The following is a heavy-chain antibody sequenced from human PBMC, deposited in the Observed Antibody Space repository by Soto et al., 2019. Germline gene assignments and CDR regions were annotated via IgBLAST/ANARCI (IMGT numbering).Heavy chain of an antibody. D-gene: IGHD5-18*01. V-gene: IGHV1-8*01. J-gene: IGHJ4*02. CDR3: ARSPPLRRRRGYSYGYFDY. CDR1: GYTFTSYD. CDR2: MNPKSGNT. Sequence: QVQLVQSGAEVKKPGASVKVSCKASGYTFTSYDINWVRQATGQGLEWMGWMNPKSGNTGYAQKFQGRVTMTRNTYISTAYMELSSLRSEEPAVYYCARSPPLRRRRGYSYGYFDYWGQGTRVTVSS.